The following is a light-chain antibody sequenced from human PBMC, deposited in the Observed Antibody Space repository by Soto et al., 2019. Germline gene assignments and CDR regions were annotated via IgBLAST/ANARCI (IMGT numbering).Light chain of an antibody. J-gene: IGKJ4*01. V-gene: IGKV3-20*01. CDR2: GAS. CDR1: QSVSSSY. CDR3: QQSGSSPLT. Sequence: EIVLTQSPGTLSLSPGERATLSCRASQSVSSSYLAWYQQKPGQAPRLLIYGASSRATGIPDRFSGSGSATDFTLTISRLEPEDFAVYFCQQSGSSPLTFGRGTKVDIK.